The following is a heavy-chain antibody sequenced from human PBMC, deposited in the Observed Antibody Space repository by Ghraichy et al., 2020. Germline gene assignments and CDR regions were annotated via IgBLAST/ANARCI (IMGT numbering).Heavy chain of an antibody. CDR1: GFTFSSYA. J-gene: IGHJ4*02. CDR2: ISDSSDNI. D-gene: IGHD1-26*01. Sequence: GGSLRLSCAASGFTFSSYAMAWVRQAPGKGLEWVSAISDSSDNIYYADSVKGRFTISRDNSKNTLYLQVSSLRAEDTAIYYCAKGGNPTSSQGYSFDYWGQGTLVTVSS. CDR3: AKGGNPTSSQGYSFDY. V-gene: IGHV3-23*01.